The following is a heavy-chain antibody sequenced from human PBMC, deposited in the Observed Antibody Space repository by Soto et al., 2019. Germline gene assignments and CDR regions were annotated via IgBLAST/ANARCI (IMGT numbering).Heavy chain of an antibody. V-gene: IGHV1-2*02. Sequence: QVQLVQSGAEVKKPGASVKVSCKASGFTFTAYFLHWVRQAPGQGLEWMGWINPYSGGTNYAQKFQGRVTMTRDTSISTAYMELSSLRSDDTAVYFCARAQPSPVGAPRGSPLDSWGQGPLVAVSS. CDR3: ARAQPSPVGAPRGSPLDS. J-gene: IGHJ4*02. CDR1: GFTFTAYF. D-gene: IGHD3-10*01. CDR2: INPYSGGT.